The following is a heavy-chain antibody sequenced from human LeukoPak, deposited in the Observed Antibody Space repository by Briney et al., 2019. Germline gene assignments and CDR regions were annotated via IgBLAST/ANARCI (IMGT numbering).Heavy chain of an antibody. CDR1: GYTFTNYG. Sequence: ASVKVSCKASGYTFTNYGISWVRQAPGQGLEWMGWISAYNGNTNYAQKLQGRVTMTTDTSTSTAYMELRSLRSDDTAVYYCARDISPPNWFDPWGQGTLVTASS. D-gene: IGHD3-9*01. V-gene: IGHV1-18*01. CDR2: ISAYNGNT. J-gene: IGHJ5*02. CDR3: ARDISPPNWFDP.